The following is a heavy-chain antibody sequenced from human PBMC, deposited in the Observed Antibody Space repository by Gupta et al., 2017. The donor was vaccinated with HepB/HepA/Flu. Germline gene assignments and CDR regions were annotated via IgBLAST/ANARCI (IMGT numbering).Heavy chain of an antibody. V-gene: IGHV3-23*01. J-gene: IGHJ4*02. CDR2: IAGNSGKI. Sequence: VRQDPGKGLAWVASIAGNSGKIYYADSVKGRFTLSRDNSKDTLYLQMKSLRAEDTARYYCVKAATRIVALEEWGQGTRVSVSS. D-gene: IGHD5-12*01. CDR3: VKAATRIVALEE.